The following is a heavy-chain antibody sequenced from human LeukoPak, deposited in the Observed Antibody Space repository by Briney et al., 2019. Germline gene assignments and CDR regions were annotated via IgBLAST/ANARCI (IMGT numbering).Heavy chain of an antibody. CDR1: GYTLTELS. V-gene: IGHV1-24*01. J-gene: IGHJ4*02. CDR2: FDPEDGET. Sequence: GASVKVSCKVSGYTLTELSMHWVRQAPGKGLEWMGRFDPEDGETIYAQKFQGVTMTADTSADTAYMELSSLRSEDTAVYYCATEGKMVRGLYTDYWGQGTLVTVSS. D-gene: IGHD3-10*01. CDR3: ATEGKMVRGLYTDY.